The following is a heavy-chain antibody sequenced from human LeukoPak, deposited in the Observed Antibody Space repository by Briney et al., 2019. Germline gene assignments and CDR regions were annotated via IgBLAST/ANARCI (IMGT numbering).Heavy chain of an antibody. CDR1: GGSFSGYY. V-gene: IGHV4-34*01. CDR2: INHSGST. CDR3: ARGPKLFWSGYKDY. J-gene: IGHJ4*02. D-gene: IGHD3-3*01. Sequence: PSETLSLTCAVYGGSFSGYYWSWIRQPPGKGLEWIGEINHSGSTNYNPSLKSRVTISVDTSKNQFSLKLSSVTAADTAVYYCARGPKLFWSGYKDYWGQGTLVTVSS.